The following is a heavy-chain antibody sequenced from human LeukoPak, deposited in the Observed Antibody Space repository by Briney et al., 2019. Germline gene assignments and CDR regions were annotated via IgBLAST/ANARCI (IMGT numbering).Heavy chain of an antibody. V-gene: IGHV4-34*01. CDR1: GGSFSGYY. D-gene: IGHD6-13*01. J-gene: IGHJ4*02. CDR3: ARLRAVTRSSSWLQVRRRFDY. CDR2: INHSGST. Sequence: SETLSLTCAVYGGSFSGYYWSWIRQPPGKGLEWIGEINHSGSTNYNPSLKSRVTISVDTSKNQFSLKLSSVTAADTAVCYCARLRAVTRSSSWLQVRRRFDYWGRGTLVTVSS.